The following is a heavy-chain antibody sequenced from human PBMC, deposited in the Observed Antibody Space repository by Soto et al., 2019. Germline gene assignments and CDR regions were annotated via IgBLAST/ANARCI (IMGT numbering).Heavy chain of an antibody. Sequence: EVQLVESGGGLVQPGGSLRLSCATSGFTFSDHYMDWARHAPGRGLEWIGRSRNKANSYSTQYAASVNGRFVISRGESENSLYLQMNSLKSDDTAVYYCTRAWSSDTGMDVWGLGNTVTVSS. CDR1: GFTFSDHY. CDR3: TRAWSSDTGMDV. J-gene: IGHJ6*02. D-gene: IGHD2-8*01. V-gene: IGHV3-72*01. CDR2: SRNKANSYST.